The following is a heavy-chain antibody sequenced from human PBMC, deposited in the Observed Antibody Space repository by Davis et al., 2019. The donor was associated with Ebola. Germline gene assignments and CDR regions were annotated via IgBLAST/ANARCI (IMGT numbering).Heavy chain of an antibody. CDR2: INPNSGGT. V-gene: IGHV1-2*06. CDR3: ATDHGFLRDYYYYGMDV. J-gene: IGHJ6*04. CDR1: GYTFTGYY. Sequence: AASVKVSRKASGYTFTGYYMHWVRQAPGQGLEWMGRINPNSGGTNYAQKFQGRVTMTRDTSISTAYMELSRLRSDDTAVYYCATDHGFLRDYYYYGMDVWGKGTTVTVSS. D-gene: IGHD3-10*01.